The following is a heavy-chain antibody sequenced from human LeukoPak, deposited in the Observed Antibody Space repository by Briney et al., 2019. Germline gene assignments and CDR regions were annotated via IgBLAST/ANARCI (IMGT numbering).Heavy chain of an antibody. J-gene: IGHJ4*02. CDR2: IRYDASDK. Sequence: SGGSLRLSCAASGFTFSSYGMHWVRQAPGKGLEWVAFIRYDASDKYYADSVKGRFTISRDNSNNTLTLHMNSLRIEDTSIYFCAKGAWAADGPMGNNFASWGQGSLVTVSS. D-gene: IGHD6-13*01. V-gene: IGHV3-30*02. CDR3: AKGAWAADGPMGNNFAS. CDR1: GFTFSSYG.